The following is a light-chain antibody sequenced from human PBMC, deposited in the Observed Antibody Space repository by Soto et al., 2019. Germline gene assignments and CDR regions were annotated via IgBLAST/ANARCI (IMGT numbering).Light chain of an antibody. CDR3: QQSYSRVFT. Sequence: DIQVTQSPSSLSASVGDRVTITCRASQIIDRDLNWYQQKPGKAPKLLIFAASSLQRGVPARFSGSGSGTDFTLTISSLQPDDFGTYYCQQSYSRVFTFGPGTKVDF. J-gene: IGKJ3*01. CDR1: QIIDRD. V-gene: IGKV1-39*01. CDR2: AAS.